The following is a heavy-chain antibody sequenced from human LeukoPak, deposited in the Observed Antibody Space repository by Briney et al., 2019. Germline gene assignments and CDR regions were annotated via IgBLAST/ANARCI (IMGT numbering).Heavy chain of an antibody. V-gene: IGHV3-53*01. CDR3: ARGVFGTTVGYYYYYYMDV. J-gene: IGHJ6*03. CDR1: GFTVSSNY. CDR2: IYSGGST. Sequence: GGSLRLSCAASGFTVSSNYMSWVRQAPGKGLEWVSVIYSGGSTYYADSVKGRFTISRDNSKNTLYLQMNSLRAEDTAVYYCARGVFGTTVGYYYYYYMDVWGKGTTVTISS. D-gene: IGHD4-11*01.